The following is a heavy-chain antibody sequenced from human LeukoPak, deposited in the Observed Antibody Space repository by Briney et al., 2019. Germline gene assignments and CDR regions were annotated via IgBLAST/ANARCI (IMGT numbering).Heavy chain of an antibody. D-gene: IGHD6-13*01. CDR1: GFTISSNY. J-gene: IGHJ4*02. CDR3: ARGPRYSFY. Sequence: GGSLRLSCAASGFTISSNYMTWVRQAPGKGLEWISVIYIDGTTYYADSVKGRFTISRDQANNTLYLQMNTLRDEDTAVYYCARGPRYSFYWGQGTLVSVSS. V-gene: IGHV3-53*01. CDR2: IYIDGTT.